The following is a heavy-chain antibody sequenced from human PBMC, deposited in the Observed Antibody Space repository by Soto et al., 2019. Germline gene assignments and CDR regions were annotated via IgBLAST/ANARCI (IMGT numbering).Heavy chain of an antibody. CDR3: AKDVRFIMIVVVNDVPDDAFDI. CDR1: GFTFSSYA. CDR2: ISGSGGST. J-gene: IGHJ3*02. V-gene: IGHV3-23*01. Sequence: GGSLRLSCAASGFTFSSYAMSWVRQAPGKGLEWVSAISGSGGSTYYADSVKGRFTISRDNSKNTLYLQMNSLRAEDTAVYYCAKDVRFIMIVVVNDVPDDAFDIWGQGTMVTVSS. D-gene: IGHD3-22*01.